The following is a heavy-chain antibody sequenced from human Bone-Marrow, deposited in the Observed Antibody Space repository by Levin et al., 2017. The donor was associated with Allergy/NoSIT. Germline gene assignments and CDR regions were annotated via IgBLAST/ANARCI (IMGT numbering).Heavy chain of an antibody. CDR3: ATPPGERYFDWLSNFDY. CDR1: GFTFSSYA. Sequence: GGSLRLSCAASGFTFSSYAMSWVRQAPGKGLEWVSAISGSGGSTYYADSVKGRFTISRDNSKNTLYLQMNSLRAEDTAVYYCATPPGERYFDWLSNFDYWGQGTLVTVSS. D-gene: IGHD3-9*01. CDR2: ISGSGGST. J-gene: IGHJ4*02. V-gene: IGHV3-23*01.